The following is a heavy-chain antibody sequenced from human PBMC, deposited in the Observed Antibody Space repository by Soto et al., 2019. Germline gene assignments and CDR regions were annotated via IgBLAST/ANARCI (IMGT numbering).Heavy chain of an antibody. D-gene: IGHD6-6*01. Sequence: QVQLQQWGAGLLKPSETLSLTCAVYGGSLSGYYWSWIRQSPEKGLEWIGEVDLSGSTTYDPSLKRRVTISLDTPKSQLSLRLTSVTAADTAVYYLARGTIAARLANWGQGTLVTVSS. J-gene: IGHJ4*02. CDR3: ARGTIAARLAN. V-gene: IGHV4-34*02. CDR1: GGSLSGYY. CDR2: VDLSGST.